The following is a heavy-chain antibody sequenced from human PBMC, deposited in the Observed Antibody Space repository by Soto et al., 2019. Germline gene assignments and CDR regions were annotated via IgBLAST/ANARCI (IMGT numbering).Heavy chain of an antibody. J-gene: IGHJ4*02. V-gene: IGHV3-23*01. D-gene: IGHD6-13*01. CDR1: GFTFSSYA. CDR2: ISGSGGTT. Sequence: EVQLLESGGGLVQPGGSLRLSCAASGFTFSSYAMSWVRQAPGKGLEWVSGISGSGGTTYYADSVKGRFTISRDNSMNTLYLQMNSLRAEVSAVYYCAKGYSGTWYTPFDYWGQGTLVTVSS. CDR3: AKGYSGTWYTPFDY.